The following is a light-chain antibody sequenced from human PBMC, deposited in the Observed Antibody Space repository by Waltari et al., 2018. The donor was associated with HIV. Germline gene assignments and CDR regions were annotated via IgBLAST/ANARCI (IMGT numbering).Light chain of an antibody. J-gene: IGLJ1*01. V-gene: IGLV2-23*02. CDR2: EVT. CDR3: SSYATGNTYV. Sequence: QSALTQPASVSGSPGQSITISCTGTHSDIGKYNLVSWYQQHPGKVPKVLIFEVTTRPSGISHRFSGSKSDNTASLTISGLQAEDEADYYCSSYATGNTYVFGTGTSVTVL. CDR1: HSDIGKYNL.